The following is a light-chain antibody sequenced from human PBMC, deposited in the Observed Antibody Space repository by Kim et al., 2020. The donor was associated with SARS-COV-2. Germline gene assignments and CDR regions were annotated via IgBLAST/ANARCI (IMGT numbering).Light chain of an antibody. CDR2: GAS. CDR3: QQYNNWTYT. CDR1: QSVTSN. V-gene: IGKV3-15*01. Sequence: EIVMTQSPATLSVSPGERATLSCRASQSVTSNLAWYQQKPGQAPRLLIYGASTRATDIPARFSGSGSGTEFTLTISSLQSEDFAVYYCQQYNNWTYTFAQGTKLEI. J-gene: IGKJ2*01.